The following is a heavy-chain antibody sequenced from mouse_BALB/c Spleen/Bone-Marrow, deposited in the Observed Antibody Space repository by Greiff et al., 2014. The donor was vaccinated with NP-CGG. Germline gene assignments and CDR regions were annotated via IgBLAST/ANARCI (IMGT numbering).Heavy chain of an antibody. V-gene: IGHV14-3*02. J-gene: IGHJ3*01. CDR1: GFNIKDTY. Sequence: EVQLQQSGAELVKPGASVKLSCTASGFNIKDTYMHWVKQRPEQGLEWIGRIDPANGNTKYDPKFQGKATITADNSSNTAYLQLSSLTSEDTAVYYCAIYYYGSSGFAYWGQGTLVTVSA. CDR3: AIYYYGSSGFAY. CDR2: IDPANGNT. D-gene: IGHD1-1*01.